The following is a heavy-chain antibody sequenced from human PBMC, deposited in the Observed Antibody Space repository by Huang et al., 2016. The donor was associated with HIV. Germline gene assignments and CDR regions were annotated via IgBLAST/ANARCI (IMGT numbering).Heavy chain of an antibody. CDR2: IYYSGST. V-gene: IGHV4-59*01. D-gene: IGHD6-6*01. CDR1: GGSMSSYY. Sequence: QVQLQESGPGLVEPSETLSLTCTVSGGSMSSYYWSWIRQPPGKGLEWIGYIYYSGSTNYNPSLKSRVTISVETSKNQFSLRLSSVTAADTAVYYCASASIAARRWFDPWGQGSLVTVSS. J-gene: IGHJ5*02. CDR3: ASASIAARRWFDP.